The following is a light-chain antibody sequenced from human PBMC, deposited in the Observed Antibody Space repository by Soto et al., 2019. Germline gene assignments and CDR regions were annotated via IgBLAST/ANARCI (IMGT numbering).Light chain of an antibody. J-gene: IGKJ4*01. Sequence: EIVVTQSPATLSVSPGERATLSCRASQSVGNNFAWYQQKPGQPPRLLIFATSTRATGVPARFSGCGSGAEFTLTISSLQSEDLAVYYCQQYGDWPLTFGGGAKVEIE. CDR1: QSVGNN. CDR2: ATS. V-gene: IGKV3-15*01. CDR3: QQYGDWPLT.